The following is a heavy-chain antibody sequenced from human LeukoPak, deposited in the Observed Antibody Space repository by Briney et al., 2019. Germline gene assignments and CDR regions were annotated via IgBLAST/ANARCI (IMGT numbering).Heavy chain of an antibody. D-gene: IGHD2-15*01. CDR3: ARTVVIAATYWFDP. CDR2: IYYSGTT. CDR1: GGSVSSGGHY. J-gene: IGHJ5*02. Sequence: SETLSLTCTVSGGSVSSGGHYWTWTRQYPGKGLEWIGYIYYSGTTHYNPSLKSRVTISLDTSKNQFSLNLSSVTAAGTAVYYCARTVVIAATYWFDPWGQGSLVTVSS. V-gene: IGHV4-31*03.